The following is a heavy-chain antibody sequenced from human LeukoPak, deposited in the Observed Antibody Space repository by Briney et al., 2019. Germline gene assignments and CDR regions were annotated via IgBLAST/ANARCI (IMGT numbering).Heavy chain of an antibody. V-gene: IGHV3-7*01. D-gene: IGHD6-13*01. CDR3: ATYSSWSDFDY. CDR2: IKRDGSEK. Sequence: GGSLRLSCAASGFTFSSYWMSWVRQAPGKGLEWVANIKRDGSEKYYVDSVKGRFTISRDNAKNSLYLQMNSLRAEDTAVYYCATYSSWSDFDYWGQGTLVTVSS. CDR1: GFTFSSYW. J-gene: IGHJ4*02.